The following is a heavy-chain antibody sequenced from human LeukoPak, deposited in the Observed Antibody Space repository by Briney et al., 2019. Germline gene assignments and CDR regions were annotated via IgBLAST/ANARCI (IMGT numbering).Heavy chain of an antibody. J-gene: IGHJ2*01. CDR1: GASLTDYY. Sequence: PSETLSLTCAVYGASLTDYYWTWIRQPPGKGLEWIGEINHSGSTNYNPSLKSRVTVSIDTSKNQFSLKLSSVTAADTAVYYCARRGPYYYDSSANPRQYNVAWYFDLWGRGTLVTVSS. CDR2: INHSGST. D-gene: IGHD3-22*01. CDR3: ARRGPYYYDSSANPRQYNVAWYFDL. V-gene: IGHV4-34*01.